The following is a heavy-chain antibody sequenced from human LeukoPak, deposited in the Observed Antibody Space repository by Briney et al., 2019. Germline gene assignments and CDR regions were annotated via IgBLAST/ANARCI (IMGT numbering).Heavy chain of an antibody. CDR3: ARSFYDILIGYYQYFDY. V-gene: IGHV3-7*02. J-gene: IGHJ4*02. CDR1: GFTFSSYG. Sequence: TGGSLRLSCAASGFTFSSYGMTWVRQAPGKGLEWVANIKQDGSDKYYVDSVKGRFTISRDNAKNTLYIQMNSLRAEDTAVYYCARSFYDILIGYYQYFDYWGQGTLVTVSS. D-gene: IGHD3-9*01. CDR2: IKQDGSDK.